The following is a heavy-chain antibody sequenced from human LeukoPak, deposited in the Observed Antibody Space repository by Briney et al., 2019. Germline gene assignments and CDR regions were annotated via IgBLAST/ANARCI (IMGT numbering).Heavy chain of an antibody. J-gene: IGHJ3*02. CDR1: GFTVSSNY. Sequence: GGSLRLSCAASGFTVSSNYMSWVRQAPGKGLEWVSVIYSGGSTYYADSVKGRFTISRDNSKNTLYLQMNSLRAEDTAVYYCAKDFWSGYYKGAFDIWGQGTMVTVSS. D-gene: IGHD3-3*01. V-gene: IGHV3-53*01. CDR2: IYSGGST. CDR3: AKDFWSGYYKGAFDI.